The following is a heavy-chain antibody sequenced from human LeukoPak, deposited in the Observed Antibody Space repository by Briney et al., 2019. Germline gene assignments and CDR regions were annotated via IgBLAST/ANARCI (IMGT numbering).Heavy chain of an antibody. CDR1: GGSISSGGYY. J-gene: IGHJ4*02. Sequence: PSETLSLTCTVSGGSISSGGYYWSWIRQPPGKGLEWIGYIYHSGSTYYNPSLKSRVTISVDRSKNQFSLKLSSVTAADTALYHCARYVRNYYDSSGYFPYFDYWGQGTLVTVSS. D-gene: IGHD3-22*01. CDR2: IYHSGST. CDR3: ARYVRNYYDSSGYFPYFDY. V-gene: IGHV4-30-2*01.